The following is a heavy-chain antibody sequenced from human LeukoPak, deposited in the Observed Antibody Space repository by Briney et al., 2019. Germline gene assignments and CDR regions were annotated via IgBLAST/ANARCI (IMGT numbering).Heavy chain of an antibody. CDR2: VSGSGGAT. V-gene: IGHV3-23*01. CDR1: GFTFNTCG. D-gene: IGHD3-22*01. J-gene: IGHJ4*02. CDR3: ARDLGYYDSSGYYYPDY. Sequence: GGSLRLSCVASGFTFNTCGMSWVRQAPGKGLEWVSGVSGSGGATYYADSVKGRFTISRDDPHNTLYLQMNSLRAEDTAVYFCARDLGYYDSSGYYYPDYWGQGTLVTVSS.